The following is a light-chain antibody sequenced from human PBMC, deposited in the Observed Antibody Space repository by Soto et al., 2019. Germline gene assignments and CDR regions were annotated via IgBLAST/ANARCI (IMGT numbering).Light chain of an antibody. V-gene: IGLV1-44*01. CDR2: SNN. J-gene: IGLJ2*01. Sequence: QSVLTQPPSASGTPGQRVTISCSGSSSNIGSNTVNWYKQLPGTAPKLLIYSNNQRPSGVTDRFSGSKSGTSASLAISGLQSEDEADYYCAAWDDSLNGVVFGGGTKQTVL. CDR3: AAWDDSLNGVV. CDR1: SSNIGSNT.